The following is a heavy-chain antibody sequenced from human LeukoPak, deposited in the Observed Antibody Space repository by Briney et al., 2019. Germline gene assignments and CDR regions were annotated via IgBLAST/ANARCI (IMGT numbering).Heavy chain of an antibody. J-gene: IGHJ6*03. CDR3: AKGKGHYYYYMDV. CDR2: ISGSGGST. Sequence: GGSLRLSCAASGFTFSSYAMSWVRQAPGKGLEWVSAISGSGGSTYYADSVKGRFTISRDNSKNTLYLQMNSLRAEDTAVYYCAKGKGHYYYYMDVWGKRTTVTVSS. CDR1: GFTFSSYA. V-gene: IGHV3-23*01.